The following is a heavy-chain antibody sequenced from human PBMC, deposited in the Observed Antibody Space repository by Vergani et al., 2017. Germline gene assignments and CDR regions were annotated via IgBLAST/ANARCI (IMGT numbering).Heavy chain of an antibody. Sequence: QLQLQESGPGLVKPSETLSLTCTVSGGSISSSRDYWGWIRQSPGKGLEWIGSVYNSGNTYYNQSLQSRVTISVDTSKNQFSLKVASVTAADTAIYYCARVSSLGYWGQGTLVTVSS. J-gene: IGHJ4*02. V-gene: IGHV4-39*01. D-gene: IGHD3-10*01. CDR3: ARVSSLGY. CDR1: GGSISSSRDY. CDR2: VYNSGNT.